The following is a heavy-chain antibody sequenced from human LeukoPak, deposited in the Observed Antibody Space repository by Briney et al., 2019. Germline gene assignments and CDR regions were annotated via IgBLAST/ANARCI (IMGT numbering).Heavy chain of an antibody. J-gene: IGHJ4*02. V-gene: IGHV3-23*01. Sequence: GGSLRLSCAASGFTFSSYAMSWVRQAPGKGLEWVSVISGRGCSIYCADSVKGRFTISRDNSDNPLYLQMNSLRAEDTAIYYCAKRAPYYDILSGYSYYFDYWGQGTLVTVSS. CDR2: ISGRGCSI. D-gene: IGHD3-9*01. CDR1: GFTFSSYA. CDR3: AKRAPYYDILSGYSYYFDY.